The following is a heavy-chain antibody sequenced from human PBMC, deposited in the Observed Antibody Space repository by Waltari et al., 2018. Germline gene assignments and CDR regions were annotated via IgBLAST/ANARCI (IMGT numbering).Heavy chain of an antibody. Sequence: QVHLVQSGTELKKPGSSMKVSCKASGGNFGSYSIAWVRQAAGQRLEWLGGIIPIFGTPQYAQTFQGRVTLTADASTTTAYLELSGLRSEDTAIYDCARRNLGFAFDVWGQGTVVIVSS. D-gene: IGHD1-26*01. V-gene: IGHV1-69*12. CDR1: GGNFGSYS. CDR2: IIPIFGTP. CDR3: ARRNLGFAFDV. J-gene: IGHJ3*01.